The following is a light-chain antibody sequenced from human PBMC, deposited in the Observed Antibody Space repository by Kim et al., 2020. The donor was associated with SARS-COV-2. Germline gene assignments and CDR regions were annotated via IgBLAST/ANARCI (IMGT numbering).Light chain of an antibody. Sequence: LSASVGDRVTITCQANQAITNRVNWYQQKPGKGPKLLISDASKLEAGVPSRFSGSGFGTDFSFTISSLQPEDIATYYCQQYDNIPSFGQGTKLEI. CDR2: DAS. CDR1: QAITNR. V-gene: IGKV1-33*01. CDR3: QQYDNIPS. J-gene: IGKJ2*01.